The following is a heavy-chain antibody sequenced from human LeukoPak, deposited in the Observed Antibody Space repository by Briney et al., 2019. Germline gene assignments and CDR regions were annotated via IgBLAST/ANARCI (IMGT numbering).Heavy chain of an antibody. CDR2: ISYDGTDK. CDR3: GTEGWNRPIDY. V-gene: IGHV3-30-3*01. D-gene: IGHD1-1*01. CDR1: GFTFSSYA. J-gene: IGHJ4*02. Sequence: GGSLRLSCAASGFTFSSYAMHWVRQAPGKGLEWVAVISYDGTDKYYADSVKGRFTISRDNSKNTLYLQMNSLRAEDTAVYYCGTEGWNRPIDYWGQGTLVTVSS.